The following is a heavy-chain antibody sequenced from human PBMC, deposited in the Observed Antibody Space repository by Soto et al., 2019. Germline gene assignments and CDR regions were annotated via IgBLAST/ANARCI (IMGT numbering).Heavy chain of an antibody. CDR3: ARGPRNWGFDY. J-gene: IGHJ4*02. Sequence: QVQLMQSGAEVKKPGASVKVSCKASEYIFTNYDFNWVRQAPGQGFEWMGWMNPSNEKTGYAQKFQGRVTMTRDTSISTAYMELSSLRSEDTAVYYCARGPRNWGFDYCGQGTLVIVSS. D-gene: IGHD7-27*01. V-gene: IGHV1-8*01. CDR2: MNPSNEKT. CDR1: EYIFTNYD.